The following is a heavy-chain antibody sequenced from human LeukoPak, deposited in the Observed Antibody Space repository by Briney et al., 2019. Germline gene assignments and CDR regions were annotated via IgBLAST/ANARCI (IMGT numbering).Heavy chain of an antibody. D-gene: IGHD3-16*01. Sequence: ASVKVSCKASGYTFTGYYMHWVRQAPGQGLEWMGWINPNSGGTNYAQKFQGRVTMTRDMSTSTAYMELSSLRSEDTAVYYCARRRVGDNYYFDFWGQGTLVTVSS. J-gene: IGHJ4*02. CDR2: INPNSGGT. V-gene: IGHV1-2*02. CDR1: GYTFTGYY. CDR3: ARRRVGDNYYFDF.